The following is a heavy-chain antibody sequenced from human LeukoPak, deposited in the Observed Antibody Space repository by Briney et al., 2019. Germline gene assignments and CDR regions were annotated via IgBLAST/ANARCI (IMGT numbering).Heavy chain of an antibody. Sequence: PSETLSLTCTVSGGSISSGDYYWSWLRQPPGTGLEWIGYIYYSGSTYYNPSLKRRVTISVNTSKNQFSLKLSSVTAADTAVYYCARAVHCSSTSCYMGLDWFDPWGQGTLVTVSS. D-gene: IGHD2-2*02. CDR1: GGSISSGDYY. CDR2: IYYSGST. CDR3: ARAVHCSSTSCYMGLDWFDP. V-gene: IGHV4-30-4*01. J-gene: IGHJ5*02.